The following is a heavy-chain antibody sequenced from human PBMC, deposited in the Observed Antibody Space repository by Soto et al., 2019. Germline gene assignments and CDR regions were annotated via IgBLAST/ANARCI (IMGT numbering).Heavy chain of an antibody. CDR3: ASSRGRPVPLDY. CDR1: GGSISSGGYS. D-gene: IGHD1-26*01. CDR2: IYHSGST. V-gene: IGHV4-30-2*01. J-gene: IGHJ4*02. Sequence: QLQLQESGSGLVKPSQTLSLTCAVSGGSISSGGYSWSWIRQPPGKGLEWIGYIYHSGSTYYNPSLLGRVTISVDRSKNQFSLKLSSVTAADTAVYYCASSRGRPVPLDYWGQGTLVTVSS.